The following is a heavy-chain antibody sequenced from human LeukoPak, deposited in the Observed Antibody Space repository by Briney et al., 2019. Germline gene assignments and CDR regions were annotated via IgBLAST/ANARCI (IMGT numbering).Heavy chain of an antibody. D-gene: IGHD2-2*02. Sequence: GESLKISCQGSGYRFTTYWIGWVRQMPGKGLEWMGIMYPGDSDTRYSPSFQGQVTISADKSIGTAYLQWSSLKAPDTAMYYCAIGGDSSTSCYRCFNYWGQGTLVTVSS. CDR2: MYPGDSDT. J-gene: IGHJ4*02. CDR1: GYRFTTYW. V-gene: IGHV5-51*01. CDR3: AIGGDSSTSCYRCFNY.